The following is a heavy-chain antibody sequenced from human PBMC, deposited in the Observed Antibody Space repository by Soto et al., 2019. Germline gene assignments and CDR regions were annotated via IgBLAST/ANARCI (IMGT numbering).Heavy chain of an antibody. J-gene: IGHJ4*02. CDR3: ARDRSSSDY. Sequence: RASVKVSCKASGYTFTSYGISWVRQAPGQGLEWMGWISAYRGNTNYAQNLQGRVTMTIDTSTSTVYMELRNLTSDDTAVYYCARDRSSSDYWGQGTLVTVSS. CDR1: GYTFTSYG. CDR2: ISAYRGNT. V-gene: IGHV1-18*04. D-gene: IGHD3-10*01.